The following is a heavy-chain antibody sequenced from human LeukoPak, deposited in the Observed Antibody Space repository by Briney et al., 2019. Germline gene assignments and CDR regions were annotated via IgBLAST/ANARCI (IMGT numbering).Heavy chain of an antibody. CDR1: GFTFSSYW. V-gene: IGHV3-74*01. J-gene: IGHJ4*02. D-gene: IGHD3-16*02. Sequence: PGGSLRLSCGASGFTFSSYWMRWVRQAPGKGLVWVSRINNDGSSTSYADSVQGRFTISRDNAKNSLYLQMNSLRAEDTAVYYCARGSYDFVWGSYRPRDDYWGQGTLVTVSS. CDR3: ARGSYDFVWGSYRPRDDY. CDR2: INNDGSST.